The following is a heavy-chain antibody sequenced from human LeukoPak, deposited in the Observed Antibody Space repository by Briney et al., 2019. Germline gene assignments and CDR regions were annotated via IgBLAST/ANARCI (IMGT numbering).Heavy chain of an antibody. J-gene: IGHJ4*02. D-gene: IGHD3-10*01. V-gene: IGHV4-59*01. CDR1: GDSISSYY. CDR2: IYYSGST. Sequence: SETLSLTCTVSGDSISSYYCSWIRQPPGKGVEWIGYIYYSGSTNYNPSLKSRVTISVDTSKNEFSLKLSSVTAADTAVYYCARMGRYGSGPIDYWGQGTLVTVSS. CDR3: ARMGRYGSGPIDY.